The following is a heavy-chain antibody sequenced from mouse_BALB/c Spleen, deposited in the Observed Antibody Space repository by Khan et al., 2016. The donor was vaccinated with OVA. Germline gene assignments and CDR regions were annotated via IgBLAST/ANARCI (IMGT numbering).Heavy chain of an antibody. V-gene: IGHV1-26*01. J-gene: IGHJ3*01. D-gene: IGHD2-14*01. Sequence: EVQLQESGPDLVKPGASVKISCKASGYSITLYYMSWVRQSHGKSLEWIGRINPNTDNINYNQEFKGRAILTVDKSSNTAYMELRSLTSEDSAVYFCARGYDFFASWGQGTLVTVSA. CDR1: GYSITLYY. CDR2: INPNTDNI. CDR3: ARGYDFFAS.